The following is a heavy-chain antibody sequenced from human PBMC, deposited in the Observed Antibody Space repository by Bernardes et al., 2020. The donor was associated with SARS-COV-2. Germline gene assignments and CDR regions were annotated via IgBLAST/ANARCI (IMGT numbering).Heavy chain of an antibody. CDR2: IYYSGST. D-gene: IGHD6-19*01. CDR1: GGSISSSSYY. J-gene: IGHJ4*02. V-gene: IGHV4-39*01. Sequence: SETLSLTCTVSGGSISSSSYYWGWILLPPGKGLEWIGSIYYSGSTYYNPSLKSRITISVDTSKNQFSLKLSSVTAADTAVYYCARHREWLGDFDYWGQGTLVTVSS. CDR3: ARHREWLGDFDY.